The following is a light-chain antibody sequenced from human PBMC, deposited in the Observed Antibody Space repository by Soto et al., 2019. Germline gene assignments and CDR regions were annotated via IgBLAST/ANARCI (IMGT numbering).Light chain of an antibody. CDR3: ALWDDSLNGHV. V-gene: IGLV1-44*01. Sequence: QSVLTQPPSASGTPGQRVTVSCSGSSSNIASNTVNWYQQLPGTAPKLLIYSNDQRPSGVPDRFSASKSGTSASLAISGLQSEDEADYYCALWDDSLNGHVFGTGTKVTVL. CDR1: SSNIASNT. CDR2: SND. J-gene: IGLJ1*01.